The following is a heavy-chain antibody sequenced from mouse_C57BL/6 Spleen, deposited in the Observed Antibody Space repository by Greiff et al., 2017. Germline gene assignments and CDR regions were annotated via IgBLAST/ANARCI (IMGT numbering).Heavy chain of an antibody. Sequence: QVQLQQPGAELVKPGASVKMSCKASGYTFTSYWITWVKQRPGQGLEWIGDIYPGSGSTNYNEKFKSKATLTVDTSSSTAYMQLSSLTSEDSAVYYCARADYYGSSYEGDYAMDYWGQGTSVTVSS. V-gene: IGHV1-55*01. CDR3: ARADYYGSSYEGDYAMDY. J-gene: IGHJ4*01. CDR2: IYPGSGST. CDR1: GYTFTSYW. D-gene: IGHD1-1*01.